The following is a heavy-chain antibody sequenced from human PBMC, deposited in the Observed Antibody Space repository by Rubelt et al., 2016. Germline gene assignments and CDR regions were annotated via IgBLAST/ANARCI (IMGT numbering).Heavy chain of an antibody. J-gene: IGHJ4*02. V-gene: IGHV4-34*01. D-gene: IGHD3-22*01. Sequence: QVQLQQWGAGLLKPSETLSLTCAVYGGSFSGYYWSWIRQPPGKGLEWIGEINTSGSTNYNPSLKSGVTISVDTSKNQFSLKLSSVTAAETAVYYCARGPYYYDSSGPDLDYWGQGTLVTVSS. CDR3: ARGPYYYDSSGPDLDY. CDR1: GGSFSGYY. CDR2: INTSGST.